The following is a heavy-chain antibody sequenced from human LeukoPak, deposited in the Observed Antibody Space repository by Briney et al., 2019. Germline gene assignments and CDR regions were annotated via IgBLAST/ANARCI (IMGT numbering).Heavy chain of an antibody. V-gene: IGHV3-7*01. J-gene: IGHJ4*02. CDR3: ARDKIVGPTRFDY. D-gene: IGHD1-26*01. CDR2: IKQESGEI. CDR1: GFAFSSYW. Sequence: GGSLRLSCVASGFAFSSYWMSWVRQAPGKGPEWVANIKQESGEIYYVDSVKGRFTISRDNAKNSLYLQMNSLRAEDTAVYYCARDKIVGPTRFDYWGQGILVTVSS.